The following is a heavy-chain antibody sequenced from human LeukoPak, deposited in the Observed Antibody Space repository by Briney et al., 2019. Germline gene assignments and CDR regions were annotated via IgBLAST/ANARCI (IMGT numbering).Heavy chain of an antibody. CDR2: ISAYNGNT. D-gene: IGHD3-10*01. CDR1: GYTFTSYG. CDR3: ARDLLSSSYYGSGSYF. J-gene: IGHJ4*02. Sequence: VASVKVSCKASGYTFTSYGISWVRQAPGQGLEWMGWISAYNGNTNYAQKLQGRVTMPTDKSTSTAYMELRSLRSDDTAVYYCARDLLSSSYYGSGSYFWGQGTLVTVSS. V-gene: IGHV1-18*01.